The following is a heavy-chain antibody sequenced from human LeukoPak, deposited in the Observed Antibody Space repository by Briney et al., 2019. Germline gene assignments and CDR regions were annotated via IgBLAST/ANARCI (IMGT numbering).Heavy chain of an antibody. CDR3: ARGAYMFDY. CDR2: IKQDGSEK. J-gene: IGHJ4*02. CDR1: GFTFSSYW. V-gene: IGHV3-7*04. D-gene: IGHD3-16*01. Sequence: PGGSLRLSCAASGFTFSSYWMSWVRQAPGKGLEWAANIKQDGSEKYYVDSVKGRFTISRDNAKKSLYLQMNSLRGEDTAVYYCARGAYMFDYWGQGTLVTDS.